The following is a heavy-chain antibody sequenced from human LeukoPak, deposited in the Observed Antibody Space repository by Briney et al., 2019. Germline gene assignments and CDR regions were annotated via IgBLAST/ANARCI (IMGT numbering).Heavy chain of an antibody. CDR3: ARDQGRDSSSLDY. Sequence: GGSLRLSCAASGFTFSSYAMHWVRQAPGKGLEWVAVISYDGSDKYYADSVKGRFTISRDNSKNTLYLQMNSLRAEDTAAYYCARDQGRDSSSLDYWGQGTLVTVSS. V-gene: IGHV3-30-3*01. D-gene: IGHD6-6*01. CDR1: GFTFSSYA. J-gene: IGHJ4*02. CDR2: ISYDGSDK.